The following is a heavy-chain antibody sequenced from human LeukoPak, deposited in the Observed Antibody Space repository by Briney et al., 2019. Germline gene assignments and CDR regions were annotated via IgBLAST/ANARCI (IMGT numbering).Heavy chain of an antibody. V-gene: IGHV1-18*01. CDR1: GGTFSSYA. D-gene: IGHD3-10*01. CDR3: ARDGFFGSGIVGAFDI. Sequence: GASVKVSCKASGGTFSSYAISWVRQAPGQGLEWMGWISAYRGDTNYAQKFQGRVTMTTDTSTSTAYMELRSLRVDDTAVYYCARDGFFGSGIVGAFDIWGQGTLVTVSS. CDR2: ISAYRGDT. J-gene: IGHJ4*02.